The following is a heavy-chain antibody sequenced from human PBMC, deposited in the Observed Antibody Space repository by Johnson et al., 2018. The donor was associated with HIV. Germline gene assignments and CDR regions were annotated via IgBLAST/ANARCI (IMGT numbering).Heavy chain of an antibody. CDR3: AKVSIVVGTRGAFDI. V-gene: IGHV3-7*01. J-gene: IGHJ3*02. CDR1: GFTFSFYA. CDR2: IKPDGSEE. D-gene: IGHD3-22*01. Sequence: LRLSCAASGFTFSFYAMHWVRQAPGSGLEWVANIKPDGSEETYVDSLKGRFTISSDSAKNSLYLQMNSLRVEDTAVYYCAKVSIVVGTRGAFDIWGQGTIVSVSS.